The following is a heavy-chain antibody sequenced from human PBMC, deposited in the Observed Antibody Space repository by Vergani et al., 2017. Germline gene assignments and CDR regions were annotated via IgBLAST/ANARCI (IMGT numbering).Heavy chain of an antibody. Sequence: VQLVESGGGVVQPGRSLRLSCAASGFTFSSYGMHWVRQAPGKGLEWVGRIKSQIDGGTTDYAAPVKGRFTISRDDSTNMLYLHMNSLKTEDTAVYYCTTLSPNWAHWWGQGTLVNVSS. D-gene: IGHD7-27*01. J-gene: IGHJ4*02. CDR2: IKSQIDGGTT. CDR3: TTLSPNWAHW. CDR1: GFTFSSYG. V-gene: IGHV3-15*01.